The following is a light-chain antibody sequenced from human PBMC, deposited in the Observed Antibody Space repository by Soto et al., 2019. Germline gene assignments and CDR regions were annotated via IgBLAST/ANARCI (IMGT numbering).Light chain of an antibody. Sequence: DIPMTQSPSTLPGSLGDRVTIXCRASQTISSWLAWYQQKPGKAPKLLIYKASTLKSGVPSRFSGSGSGTEFTLTIISLQPDDFATYYCQQYDSNWTFGQGTKV. CDR1: QTISSW. CDR3: QQYDSNWT. J-gene: IGKJ1*01. CDR2: KAS. V-gene: IGKV1-5*03.